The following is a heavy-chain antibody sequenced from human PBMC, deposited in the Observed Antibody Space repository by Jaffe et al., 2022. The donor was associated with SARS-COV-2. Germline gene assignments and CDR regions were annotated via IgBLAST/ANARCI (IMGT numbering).Heavy chain of an antibody. CDR1: GFTFSSYA. J-gene: IGHJ4*02. D-gene: IGHD4-17*01. CDR3: AKSEAWGMTTVTPFDY. Sequence: EVQLLESGGGLVQPGGSLRLSCAASGFTFSSYAMSWVRQAPGKGLEWVSAISGSGGSTYYADSVKGRFTISRDNSKNTLYLQMNSLRAEDTAVYYCAKSEAWGMTTVTPFDYWGQGTLVTVSS. V-gene: IGHV3-23*01. CDR2: ISGSGGST.